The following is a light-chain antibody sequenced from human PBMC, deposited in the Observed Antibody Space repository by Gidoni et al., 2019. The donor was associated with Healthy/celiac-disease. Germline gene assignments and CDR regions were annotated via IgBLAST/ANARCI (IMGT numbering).Light chain of an antibody. V-gene: IGKV3-20*01. CDR3: QQYGSSPWT. Sequence: ELVLTQSPGPLSLAPGERATLSCRASQSVSSSYLAGYQQKPGQAPRLLIYGASSRATGLPDMFSGSGSGTDFTLTISRLEPEDFAVYYCQQYGSSPWTFGQXTKVEIK. J-gene: IGKJ1*01. CDR1: QSVSSSY. CDR2: GAS.